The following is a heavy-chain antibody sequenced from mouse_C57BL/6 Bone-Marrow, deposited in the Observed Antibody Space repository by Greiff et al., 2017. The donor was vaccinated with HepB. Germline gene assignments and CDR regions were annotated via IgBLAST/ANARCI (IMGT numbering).Heavy chain of an antibody. V-gene: IGHV1-64*01. CDR1: GYTFTSYW. D-gene: IGHD2-4*01. Sequence: QVQLQQSGAELVKPGASVKLSCKASGYTFTSYWMHWVKQRPGQGLEWIGMIHPNSGSTNYNEKFKSKATLTVDKSSSTAYMQLSSLTSEDSAVYYCARDYDYENAMDYWGQGTSVTVSS. J-gene: IGHJ4*01. CDR3: ARDYDYENAMDY. CDR2: IHPNSGST.